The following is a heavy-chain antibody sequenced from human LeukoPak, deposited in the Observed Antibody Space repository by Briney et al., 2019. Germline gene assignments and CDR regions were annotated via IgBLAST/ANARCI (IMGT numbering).Heavy chain of an antibody. Sequence: PGGSLRLSCAASGFIFSSYAMSWARQAPGKGLDWVSAISGNGGSTYYADSVKGRFTISRDNSKNTLYLQMSSLRADDTAIYYCTKAFAYSSGWDFDYWGQGTLVTVSS. CDR2: ISGNGGST. CDR3: TKAFAYSSGWDFDY. J-gene: IGHJ4*02. CDR1: GFIFSSYA. V-gene: IGHV3-23*01. D-gene: IGHD6-19*01.